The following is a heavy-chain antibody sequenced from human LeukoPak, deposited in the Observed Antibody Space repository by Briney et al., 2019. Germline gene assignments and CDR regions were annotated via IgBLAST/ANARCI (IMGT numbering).Heavy chain of an antibody. CDR1: GFTFSSYA. D-gene: IGHD3-10*01. CDR2: ISGSGGST. Sequence: GGSLRLSRAASGFTFSSYAMSWVRQAPGKGLEWVSAISGSGGSTYYADSVKGRFTISRDNSENTLYLQMNSLRAEDTAVYYCAKSPTRITMVRGVDYWGQGTLVTVSS. V-gene: IGHV3-23*01. CDR3: AKSPTRITMVRGVDY. J-gene: IGHJ4*02.